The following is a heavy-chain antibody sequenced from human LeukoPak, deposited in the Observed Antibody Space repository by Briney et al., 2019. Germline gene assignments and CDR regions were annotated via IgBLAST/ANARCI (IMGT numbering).Heavy chain of an antibody. CDR1: GFTFSSYW. V-gene: IGHV3-7*01. CDR2: IKQDGSEK. CDR3: ARVFRSGSGWYPLYYYYYSMDV. D-gene: IGHD6-19*01. Sequence: GGSLRLSCAASGFTFSSYWMSWVRQAPGKGLEWVANIKQDGSEKYYVDSVKGRFTISRDNAKNSLYLQMNSLRAEDTAVYYCARVFRSGSGWYPLYYYYYSMDVWGKGTTVTVSS. J-gene: IGHJ6*03.